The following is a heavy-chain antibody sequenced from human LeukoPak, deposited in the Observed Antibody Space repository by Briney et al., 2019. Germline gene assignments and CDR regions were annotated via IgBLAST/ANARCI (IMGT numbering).Heavy chain of an antibody. Sequence: ASVKVSCKASGYTFTGYYMHWVRQAPGQGLEWMGWINPNSGGTNYAQKFQGRVTMTRDTSISTAYMELSRLRSHDTAVYYCARDGAAADTIYFDYWGQGTLVTVSS. D-gene: IGHD6-13*01. CDR3: ARDGAAADTIYFDY. V-gene: IGHV1-2*02. CDR2: INPNSGGT. J-gene: IGHJ4*02. CDR1: GYTFTGYY.